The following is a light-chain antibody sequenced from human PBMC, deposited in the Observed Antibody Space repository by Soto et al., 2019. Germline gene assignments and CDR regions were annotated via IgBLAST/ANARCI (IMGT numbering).Light chain of an antibody. CDR3: QQLNSYPLT. CDR1: QGISSS. Sequence: DIQLTQSPSFLSASVGDRVTITCRASQGISSSLAWYQEKPGKAPKLMIYDASTLQSGVPSRFSGSRSGTEFTLTISSLQPVDFATYYCQQLNSYPLTFGGGTKVDIK. CDR2: DAS. V-gene: IGKV1-9*01. J-gene: IGKJ4*01.